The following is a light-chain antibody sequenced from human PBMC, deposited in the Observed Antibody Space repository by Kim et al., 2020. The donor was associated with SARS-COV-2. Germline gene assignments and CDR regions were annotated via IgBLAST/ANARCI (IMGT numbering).Light chain of an antibody. J-gene: IGLJ3*02. Sequence: QRVPISCSGSSSNIGSNTVDWYQQLPRSAPKLLISGSSQRPSGVPDRFSGSQSGTSASLAISGLQSEDEADYHCAAWDDSVNGVVFGGGTQLTVL. CDR3: AAWDDSVNGVV. CDR2: GSS. V-gene: IGLV1-44*01. CDR1: SSNIGSNT.